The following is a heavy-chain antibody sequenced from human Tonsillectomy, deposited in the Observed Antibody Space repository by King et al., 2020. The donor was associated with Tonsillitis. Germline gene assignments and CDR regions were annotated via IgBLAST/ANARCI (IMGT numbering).Heavy chain of an antibody. CDR1: GGSISSYY. J-gene: IGHJ4*02. CDR3: ARDLTVFGVVIEYYFDS. V-gene: IGHV4-4*07. Sequence: QLQESGPGLVKPSETLSLTCTVPGGSISSYYWSWIRQPAGKGLEWIGRIYYSGSTKYNPSLKSRVTMSVDTSKKQFSLKVSSVTAADTAVYYCARDLTVFGVVIEYYFDSWGQGTLVTVSS. D-gene: IGHD3-3*01. CDR2: IYYSGST.